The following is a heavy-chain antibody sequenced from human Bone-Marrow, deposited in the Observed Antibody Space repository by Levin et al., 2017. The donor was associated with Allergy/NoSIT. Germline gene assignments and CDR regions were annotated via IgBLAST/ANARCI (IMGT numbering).Heavy chain of an antibody. CDR1: GASTNSGNYY. CDR2: IYYTGMT. Sequence: MTSETLSLTCTVSGASTNSGNYYWNWIRHRPGEGLEWIGNIYYTGMTNYNPSLKSRVTISLDTSKNQFSLRLSSLTAADTAVYYCATNRVPAAVGAFDPWGQGTLVTVAS. V-gene: IGHV4-31*03. D-gene: IGHD2-15*01. J-gene: IGHJ5*02. CDR3: ATNRVPAAVGAFDP.